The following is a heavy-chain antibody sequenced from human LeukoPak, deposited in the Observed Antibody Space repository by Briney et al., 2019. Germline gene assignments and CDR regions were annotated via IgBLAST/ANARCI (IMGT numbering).Heavy chain of an antibody. CDR2: IYDSGST. CDR3: ARYLPGASYFGY. Sequence: GGSLRLSCAASGFTVSSNYMSWVRQAPGKGLEWVSIIYDSGSTYYADSVKGRFTISRDNSKNTLYLQMNSLRAEDTAVYYCARYLPGASYFGYWGQGTLVTVSS. V-gene: IGHV3-53*01. J-gene: IGHJ4*02. D-gene: IGHD2-2*01. CDR1: GFTVSSNY.